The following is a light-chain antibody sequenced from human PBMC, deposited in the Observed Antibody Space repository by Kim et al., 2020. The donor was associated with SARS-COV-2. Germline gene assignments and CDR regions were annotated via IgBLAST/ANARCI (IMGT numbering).Light chain of an antibody. CDR2: EGS. V-gene: IGLV2-23*01. CDR1: SSGVGSYNL. Sequence: GQSITISCTGTSSGVGSYNLVSWYQQHPGKAPKLMIYEGSKRPSGVSNRFSGSKSGNTASLTISGLQAEDEADYYCCSYAGSSTWVFGGGTQLTFL. J-gene: IGLJ3*02. CDR3: CSYAGSSTWV.